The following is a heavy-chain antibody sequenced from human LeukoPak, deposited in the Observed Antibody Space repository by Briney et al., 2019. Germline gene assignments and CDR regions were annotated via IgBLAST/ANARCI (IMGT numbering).Heavy chain of an antibody. CDR2: IIGSGGST. Sequence: GGSLRLSCAASGFTFSSYAMSWVRQAPGKGLEWVSAIIGSGGSTYYADSVKGRFTISRDNSKNTLYLQMNSLRAEDTAVYYCAKAAYYYDSSGYYPYFDYWSQGTLVTVSS. J-gene: IGHJ4*02. D-gene: IGHD3-22*01. V-gene: IGHV3-23*01. CDR1: GFTFSSYA. CDR3: AKAAYYYDSSGYYPYFDY.